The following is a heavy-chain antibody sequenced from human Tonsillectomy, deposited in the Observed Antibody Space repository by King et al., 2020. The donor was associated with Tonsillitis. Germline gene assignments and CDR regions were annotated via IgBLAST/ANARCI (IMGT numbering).Heavy chain of an antibody. CDR2: IKSKTDGGTT. Sequence: VQLVESGGGLVKPGGSLRLSCAASGFTFSNAWMSWVRQAPGKGLEWVGRIKSKTDGGTTDYAAPVKGRFTISRDDSKNTLYLQMKSLKTEDTAVYYCTTEGVDTAMVTDYWGQGTLVTVSS. CDR1: GFTFSNAW. V-gene: IGHV3-15*01. CDR3: TTEGVDTAMVTDY. D-gene: IGHD5-18*01. J-gene: IGHJ4*02.